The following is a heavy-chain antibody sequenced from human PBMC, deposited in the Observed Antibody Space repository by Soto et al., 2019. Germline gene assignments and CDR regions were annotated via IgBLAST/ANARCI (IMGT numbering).Heavy chain of an antibody. Sequence: GASVKVSCKASGYTFIGYYIHWVRQAPGQGLEWMGWINPNSGSTNYAQKFQGRVTITKDTSISTTYMDLSRLISDDTAVYYCARYCSSVSCYDEIWGQGTMVTVSS. V-gene: IGHV1-2*02. CDR1: GYTFIGYY. CDR3: ARYCSSVSCYDEI. J-gene: IGHJ3*02. CDR2: INPNSGST. D-gene: IGHD2-15*01.